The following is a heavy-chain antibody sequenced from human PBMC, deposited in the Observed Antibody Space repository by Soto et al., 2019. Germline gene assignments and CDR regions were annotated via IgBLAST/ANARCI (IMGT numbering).Heavy chain of an antibody. J-gene: IGHJ5*02. CDR3: ARHVSGMIGGVDWFDP. CDR2: IYYSGST. Sequence: QLQLQESGPGLVKPSETLSLTCTVSGGSISSSSYYWGWIRQPPGKGLEWIGSIYYSGSTYYNPSLKSRVTISVDTSKNQFSLKLSSVTAADTAVYYCARHVSGMIGGVDWFDPWGQGTLVTVSS. D-gene: IGHD3-22*01. CDR1: GGSISSSSYY. V-gene: IGHV4-39*01.